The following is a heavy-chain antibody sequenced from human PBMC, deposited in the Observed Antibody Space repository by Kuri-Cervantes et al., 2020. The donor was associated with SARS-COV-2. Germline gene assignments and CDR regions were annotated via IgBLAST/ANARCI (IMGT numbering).Heavy chain of an antibody. CDR1: GGSISSSSYY. CDR2: ISTSGST. J-gene: IGHJ6*03. D-gene: IGHD3-16*01. V-gene: IGHV4-61*01. CDR3: ARDKRSYYYYMDV. Sequence: SETLSLTCTVSGGSISSSSYYWGWIRQPPGKRLEWVGQISTSGSTSYNSSLESRVTISADTSKSQLSLKLRSATAADTAVYYCARDKRSYYYYMDVWGKGTTVTVSS.